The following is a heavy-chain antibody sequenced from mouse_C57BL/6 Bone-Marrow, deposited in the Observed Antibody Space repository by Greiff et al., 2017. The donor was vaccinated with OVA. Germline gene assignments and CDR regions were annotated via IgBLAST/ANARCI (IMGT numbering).Heavy chain of an antibody. V-gene: IGHV5-17*01. Sequence: EVMLVESGGGLVKPGGSLKLSCAASGFTFSDYGMHWVRQAPEKGLEWVAYISSGSSTIYYADKVKGRSTISRDNAKNTLYLQMTSLRSEDTARYYCAIINYWYFEVWGTGTTVTVSS. J-gene: IGHJ1*03. CDR2: ISSGSSTI. CDR3: AIINYWYFEV. CDR1: GFTFSDYG.